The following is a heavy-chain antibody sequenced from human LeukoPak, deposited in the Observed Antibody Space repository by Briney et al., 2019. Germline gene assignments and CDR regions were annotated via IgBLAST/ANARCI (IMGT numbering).Heavy chain of an antibody. J-gene: IGHJ4*02. D-gene: IGHD4-23*01. V-gene: IGHV3-21*01. CDR2: ISSSSSYI. CDR3: ARGELRFDY. CDR1: GFTFSSYS. Sequence: KSGGSLRLSCAASGFTFSSYSMNWVRQAPGKGLEWVSSISSSSSYIYYADSVKGRSTISRDNAKNSLYLQMNSLRAEDTAVYYCARGELRFDYWGQGTLVTVSS.